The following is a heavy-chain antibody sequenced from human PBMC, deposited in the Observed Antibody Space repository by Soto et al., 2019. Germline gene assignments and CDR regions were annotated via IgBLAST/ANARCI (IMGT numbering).Heavy chain of an antibody. D-gene: IGHD5-12*01. CDR2: IYSGGST. J-gene: IGHJ6*02. V-gene: IGHV3-53*01. CDR3: ARGRADGYDWMDGMDV. Sequence: GGSLRLSCAASGFTVSSNYMSWVRQAPGKGLEWVSVIYSGGSTYYADSVKGRFTISRDNSKNTLYLQMNSLRAEDTAVYYCARGRADGYDWMDGMDVWGQGTTVTVSS. CDR1: GFTVSSNY.